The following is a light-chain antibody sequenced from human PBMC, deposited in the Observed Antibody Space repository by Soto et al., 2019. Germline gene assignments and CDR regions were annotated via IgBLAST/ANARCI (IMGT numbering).Light chain of an antibody. CDR3: QQYNNWPFT. Sequence: EIVMTQSPATLSVSPGERATLSCRASQSVSSNLAWYQQKPGQAPRLLIYGASTRATGIPARFSGSGSGTEFTLTISRVQSEVVAFYYCQQYNNWPFTFGPGTKVDIK. CDR1: QSVSSN. CDR2: GAS. J-gene: IGKJ3*01. V-gene: IGKV3-15*01.